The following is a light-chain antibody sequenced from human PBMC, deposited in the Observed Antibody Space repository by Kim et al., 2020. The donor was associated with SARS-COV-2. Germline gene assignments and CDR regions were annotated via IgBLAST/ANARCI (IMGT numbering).Light chain of an antibody. CDR2: GAS. J-gene: IGKJ3*01. CDR3: QQYGISRSFT. V-gene: IGKV3-20*01. Sequence: PGERAPLSCRSSQSVSRSSLAWYQQKPGQAPRLLIYGASSRATGIPGRFSGSGSGTDFTLTISRLEPEDFAVYHCQQYGISRSFTFGPGTKVDIK. CDR1: QSVSRSS.